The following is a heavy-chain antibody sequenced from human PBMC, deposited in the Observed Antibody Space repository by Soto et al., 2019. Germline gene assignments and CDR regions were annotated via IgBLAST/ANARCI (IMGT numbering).Heavy chain of an antibody. J-gene: IGHJ4*02. CDR2: IYWNDDK. CDR3: AHTWGLPFDY. Sequence: QITLKESGPTLVEPTQTLTLTCTYSGFSLRTTGVGVGWIRQPPGKALEWLGIIYWNDDKRYSPSLKNRFTLTSDISKSQVVLTMTNMDPVDTATYYCAHTWGLPFDYWGQGTLLIVSS. V-gene: IGHV2-5*01. CDR1: GFSLRTTGVG. D-gene: IGHD3-16*01.